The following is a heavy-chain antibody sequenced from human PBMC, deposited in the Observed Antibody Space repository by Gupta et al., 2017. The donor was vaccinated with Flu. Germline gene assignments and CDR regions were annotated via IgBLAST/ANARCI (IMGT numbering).Heavy chain of an antibody. CDR3: ARQYDFWSGYYTDYYYGMDV. D-gene: IGHD3-3*01. V-gene: IGHV1-8*01. CDR2: MNPNSGNT. Sequence: LEWMGWMNPNSGNTGYAQKFQGRVTMTRNTSISTAYMELSSLRSEDTAVYYCARQYDFWSGYYTDYYYGMDVWGQGTTVTVSS. J-gene: IGHJ6*02.